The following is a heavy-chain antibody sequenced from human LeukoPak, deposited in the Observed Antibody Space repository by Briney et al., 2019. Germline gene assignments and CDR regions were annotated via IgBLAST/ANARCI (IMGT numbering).Heavy chain of an antibody. Sequence: QPGGSLRLSCAASGFTFSNYAMRGVRQAPGKGLEWVSAIDRGGGTYYADSVKSRFTISRDNSKNTLYLQMNSLRSEDTAVYYCAKDPLGDWGQGTLVTVSS. J-gene: IGHJ4*02. D-gene: IGHD3-16*01. V-gene: IGHV3-23*01. CDR2: IDRGGGT. CDR1: GFTFSNYA. CDR3: AKDPLGD.